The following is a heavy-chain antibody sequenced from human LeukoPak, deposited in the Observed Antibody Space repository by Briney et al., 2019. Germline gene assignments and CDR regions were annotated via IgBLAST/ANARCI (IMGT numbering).Heavy chain of an antibody. J-gene: IGHJ4*02. Sequence: GGSLRLSCAASGFTFSNAWMNWVRQAPGKGLEWVGRVKSQVDGGTIDYAAPVKGRFIISRDDSKNTVHLQMNSLKIEDTAVYYCATGGYFLDHWGQGTLVTVSS. CDR2: VKSQVDGGTI. CDR3: ATGGYFLDH. D-gene: IGHD3-9*01. CDR1: GFTFSNAW. V-gene: IGHV3-15*01.